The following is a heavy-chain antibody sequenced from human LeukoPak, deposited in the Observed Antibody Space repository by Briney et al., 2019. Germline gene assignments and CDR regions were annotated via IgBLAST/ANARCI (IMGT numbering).Heavy chain of an antibody. Sequence: GGSLRLSCAASGFTFSSYAMSWVRQAPGKGLEWVGNINPEGSDKFYVDSVKGRFTMSRDNARNSLYLQLGSLRAEDTAVYYCARLKGSTSVFDYWGQGTLVTV. CDR2: INPEGSDK. J-gene: IGHJ4*02. CDR1: GFTFSSYA. D-gene: IGHD2-2*01. CDR3: ARLKGSTSVFDY. V-gene: IGHV3-7*03.